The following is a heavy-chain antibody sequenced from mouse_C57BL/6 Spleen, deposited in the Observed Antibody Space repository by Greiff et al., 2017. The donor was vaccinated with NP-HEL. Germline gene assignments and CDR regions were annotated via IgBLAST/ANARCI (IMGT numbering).Heavy chain of an antibody. J-gene: IGHJ1*03. CDR1: GYTFTSYW. CDR2: IYPSDSET. V-gene: IGHV1-61*01. Sequence: VQLQQPGAELVRPGSSVKLSCKASGYTFTSYWMDWVKQRPGQGLEWIGNIYPSDSETHYNQKFKDKATLTVDKSSSTAYMQLSSLTSEDSAVYYCARGVITTVPHWYFDVWGTGTTVTVSS. D-gene: IGHD1-1*01. CDR3: ARGVITTVPHWYFDV.